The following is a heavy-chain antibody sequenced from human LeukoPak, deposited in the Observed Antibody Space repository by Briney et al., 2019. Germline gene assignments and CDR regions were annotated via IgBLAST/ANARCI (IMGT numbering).Heavy chain of an antibody. J-gene: IGHJ4*02. CDR1: GDSVSCGTYY. CDR2: IHTSGNT. CDR3: VRDWNGDYFDY. V-gene: IGHV4-61*02. Sequence: SETLSLTCIVSGDSVSCGTYYWTWLRQPAGKGLEWIGRIHTSGNTNYSPSLKSRVTISRDTSKNQFSLRLTSVTAADTAVYYCVRDWNGDYFDYWDQGTLVTVSS. D-gene: IGHD1-1*01.